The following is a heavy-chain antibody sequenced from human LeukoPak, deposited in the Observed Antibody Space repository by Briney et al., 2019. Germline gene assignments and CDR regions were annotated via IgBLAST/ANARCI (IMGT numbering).Heavy chain of an antibody. Sequence: ASVKVSCKASGYTFTSYGISWVRQAPGQGLEWMGWISAYNGNTNYAQELQGRVTMTTDTSTSTAYMELRSLRSDDTAVYYCARGASRIQLWGSAFDIWGQGTMVTVSS. J-gene: IGHJ3*02. CDR1: GYTFTSYG. CDR2: ISAYNGNT. CDR3: ARGASRIQLWGSAFDI. D-gene: IGHD5-18*01. V-gene: IGHV1-18*01.